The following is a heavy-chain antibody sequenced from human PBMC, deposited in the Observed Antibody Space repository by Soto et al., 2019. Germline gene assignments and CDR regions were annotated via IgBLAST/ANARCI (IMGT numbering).Heavy chain of an antibody. V-gene: IGHV4-4*09. J-gene: IGHJ5*02. CDR2: ICTGGTT. Sequence: SETLSLTCTVSGGSISSFCWSWIRQPPGQGLEWIGYICTGGTTKYNPSLKSRVTMSVDTSKTQFSLKLTSVTAADTAVYYCARHTWGRQRGWFDPWGQGTLVTVSS. CDR1: GGSISSFC. D-gene: IGHD2-2*01. CDR3: ARHTWGRQRGWFDP.